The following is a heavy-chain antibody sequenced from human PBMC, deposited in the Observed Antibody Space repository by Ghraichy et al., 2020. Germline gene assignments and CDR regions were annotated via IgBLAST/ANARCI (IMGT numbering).Heavy chain of an antibody. Sequence: SQTLSLTCAVYGGSFSDYYWSWIRQPPGRGLEWIGEINHSGSTNYNPSLKSRVTISVDTSKNQFSLKLSSVTAADTAVYYCARSNGIVPAAVTPYYYYGMDVWGQGTTVTVSS. CDR1: GGSFSDYY. D-gene: IGHD2-2*01. CDR3: ARSNGIVPAAVTPYYYYGMDV. J-gene: IGHJ6*02. CDR2: INHSGST. V-gene: IGHV4-34*01.